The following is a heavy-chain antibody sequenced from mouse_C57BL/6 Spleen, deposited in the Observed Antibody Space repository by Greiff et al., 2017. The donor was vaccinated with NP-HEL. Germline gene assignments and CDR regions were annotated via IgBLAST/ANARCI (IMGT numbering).Heavy chain of an antibody. CDR2: IYPRSGNT. Sequence: QVQLKESGAELARPGASVKLSCKASGYTFTSYGISWVKQRTGQGLEWIGEIYPRSGNTYYNEKFKGKATLTADKSSSTAYMELRSLTSEDSAVYFCAREEEYGNYYAMDYWGQGTSVTVSS. V-gene: IGHV1-81*01. D-gene: IGHD2-10*02. CDR3: AREEEYGNYYAMDY. J-gene: IGHJ4*01. CDR1: GYTFTSYG.